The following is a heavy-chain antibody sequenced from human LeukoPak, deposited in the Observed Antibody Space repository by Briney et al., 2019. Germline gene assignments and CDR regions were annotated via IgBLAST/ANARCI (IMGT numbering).Heavy chain of an antibody. V-gene: IGHV1-69*02. D-gene: IGHD6-19*01. CDR2: IIPILGIA. Sequence: GSSVKVSCKASGGTFSSYTISWVRQAPGQGLEWMGRIIPILGIANYAQKFQGRVTITADKSTSTAYTELSSLRSEDTAVYYCARSLTAVAGFDYWGQGTLVTVSS. CDR3: ARSLTAVAGFDY. CDR1: GGTFSSYT. J-gene: IGHJ4*02.